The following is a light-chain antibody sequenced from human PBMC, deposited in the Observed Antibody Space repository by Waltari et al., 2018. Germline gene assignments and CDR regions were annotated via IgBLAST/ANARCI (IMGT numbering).Light chain of an antibody. CDR3: NSRDSNNNRVF. Sequence: SSELTQDPAVSVALGQTVSIICQGDSLRRYYASWYQQKPRQAPLLVIYGKNRRPSGIPDRFSGSSSGNTASLTITGAQAEDEADYYCNSRDSNNNRVFFGGGTKLTVL. J-gene: IGLJ2*01. CDR2: GKN. V-gene: IGLV3-19*01. CDR1: SLRRYY.